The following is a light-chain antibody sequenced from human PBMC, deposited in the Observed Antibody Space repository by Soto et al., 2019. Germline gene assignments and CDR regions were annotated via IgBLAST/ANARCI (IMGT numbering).Light chain of an antibody. Sequence: VVTQSPGTLSLSPGERATLSCRASQSVTSDYLAWYQQKPGRSPRLLMSGASRRATGVPDRFSGSGSGTDFTLTISRLEPEDFAVYYCQHYGHALWAFGQGTKVEIK. V-gene: IGKV3-20*01. CDR2: GAS. J-gene: IGKJ1*01. CDR1: QSVTSDY. CDR3: QHYGHALWA.